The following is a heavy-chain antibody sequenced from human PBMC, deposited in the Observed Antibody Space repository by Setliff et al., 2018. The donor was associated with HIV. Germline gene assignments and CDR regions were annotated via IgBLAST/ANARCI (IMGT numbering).Heavy chain of an antibody. J-gene: IGHJ5*02. Sequence: LSLTCSVSGGSIGSNYWSWIRQPPGKGLEWIGYTHNSGSTKYNPSLNSRATISIDTSKNQISLKLSSVTAADTAVYYCARGPARAVARPGWLDPWGQGTLVTVSS. CDR3: ARGPARAVARPGWLDP. V-gene: IGHV4-59*12. CDR1: GGSIGSNY. CDR2: THNSGST. D-gene: IGHD6-19*01.